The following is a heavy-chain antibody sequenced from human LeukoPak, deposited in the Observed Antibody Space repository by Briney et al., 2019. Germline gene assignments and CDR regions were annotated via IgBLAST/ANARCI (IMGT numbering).Heavy chain of an antibody. J-gene: IGHJ4*02. CDR2: ISYDGSNK. CDR3: AKDRSTRSWGLIDY. V-gene: IGHV3-30*18. CDR1: GFTFSSYG. Sequence: GGSLRLSCAASGFTFSSYGMHWVRQAPGKGLEWVAVISYDGSNKYYADSVKGRFTISRDNSKNTLYLQINSLRAEDTAVYYCAKDRSTRSWGLIDYWGQGTLVTVSS. D-gene: IGHD6-13*01.